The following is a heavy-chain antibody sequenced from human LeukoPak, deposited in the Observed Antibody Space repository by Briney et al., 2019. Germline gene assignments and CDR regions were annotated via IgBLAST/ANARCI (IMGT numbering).Heavy chain of an antibody. D-gene: IGHD1-26*01. CDR2: ISYDGSNK. CDR1: GFTFSSYA. J-gene: IGHJ4*02. Sequence: GRSLRLSCAASGFTFSSYAMHWVRQAPGKGLEWVAVISYDGSNKYYADSVKGRFTISRDNSKNTLFLQMNSLRAEDTATYYCAKGLLYSGSYYGESFDYWGQGTLVTVSS. V-gene: IGHV3-30-3*02. CDR3: AKGLLYSGSYYGESFDY.